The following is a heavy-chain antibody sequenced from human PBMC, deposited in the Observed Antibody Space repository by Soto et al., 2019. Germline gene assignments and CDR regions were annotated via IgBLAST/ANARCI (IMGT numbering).Heavy chain of an antibody. CDR2: ISYDGSTK. D-gene: IGHD5-18*01. J-gene: IGHJ6*02. V-gene: IGHV3-30*18. CDR1: GFTFSGYG. Sequence: QVQLVESGGGVVQPGKSVRLSCAASGFTFSGYGMHWVRQAPGQGLEWMAVISYDGSTKYYADSVKGRFTISRDNSKNTLYLQMNSLRAEDTAVYYCAKVEIQLWTEYFYGMDVWGQGTTVTVSS. CDR3: AKVEIQLWTEYFYGMDV.